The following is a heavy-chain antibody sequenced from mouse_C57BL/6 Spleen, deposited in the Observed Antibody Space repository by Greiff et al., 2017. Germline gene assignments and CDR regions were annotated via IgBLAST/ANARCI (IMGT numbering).Heavy chain of an antibody. Sequence: QVQLQQPGAELVKPGASVKLSCKASGYTFTSYWMQWVKQRPGQGLEWIGEIDPSDSYTNYNQKFKGKATLTVDTSSSTAYMPLSSLTSEDSAVYYCARNDYDGAMDYWGQGTSVTVSS. J-gene: IGHJ4*01. CDR3: ARNDYDGAMDY. CDR2: IDPSDSYT. V-gene: IGHV1-50*01. D-gene: IGHD2-4*01. CDR1: GYTFTSYW.